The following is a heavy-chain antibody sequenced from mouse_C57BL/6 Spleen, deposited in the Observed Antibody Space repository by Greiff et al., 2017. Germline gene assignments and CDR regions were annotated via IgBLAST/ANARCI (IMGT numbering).Heavy chain of an antibody. J-gene: IGHJ1*03. V-gene: IGHV5-4*03. CDR3: ARGCSTTVVAKWYFDV. D-gene: IGHD1-1*01. CDR2: ISDGGSYT. Sequence: EVKLVESGGGLVKPGGSLKLSCAASGFTFSSYAMSWVRQTPEKRLEWVATISDGGSYTYYPDNVKGRFTISRDNATNNLYLQMSHLKSEDTAVYYCARGCSTTVVAKWYFDVWGTGTTVTVSS. CDR1: GFTFSSYA.